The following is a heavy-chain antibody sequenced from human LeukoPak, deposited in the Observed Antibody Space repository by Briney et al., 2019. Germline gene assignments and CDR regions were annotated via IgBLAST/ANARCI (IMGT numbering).Heavy chain of an antibody. Sequence: ASVKVSCKASGYTFTSYAMHWVRQAPGQRLEWMGWINAGNGNTKYSQKFQGRVTITRDTSASTAYMELSSLRSEDTAVYYCATAPGGYYDSSGYYDYWGQGTLVTVSS. D-gene: IGHD3-22*01. V-gene: IGHV1-3*01. CDR3: ATAPGGYYDSSGYYDY. J-gene: IGHJ4*02. CDR1: GYTFTSYA. CDR2: INAGNGNT.